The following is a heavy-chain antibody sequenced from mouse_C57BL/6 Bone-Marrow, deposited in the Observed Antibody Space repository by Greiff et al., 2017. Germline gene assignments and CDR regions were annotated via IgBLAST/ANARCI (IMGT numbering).Heavy chain of an antibody. CDR1: GYTFTSYD. D-gene: IGHD1-1*01. J-gene: IGHJ4*01. V-gene: IGHV1-85*01. CDR3: ARRYYGSSPYYAMDY. Sequence: QVQLQESGPELVKPGASVKLSCKASGYTFTSYDINWVKQRPGQGLEWIGWIYPRDGSTKYNEKFKGKATLTVDTSSSTAYMELHSLTSEDSAVYFCARRYYGSSPYYAMDYWGQGTSVTVSS. CDR2: IYPRDGST.